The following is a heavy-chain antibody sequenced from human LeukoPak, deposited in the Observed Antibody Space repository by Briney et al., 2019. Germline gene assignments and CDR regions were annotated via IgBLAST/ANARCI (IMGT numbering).Heavy chain of an antibody. CDR1: GYTFTGYY. Sequence: ASVKVSCKASGYTFTGYYMHWVRQAPGQGLEWMGRINPNSGGTNSAQKFQGRVTMTRNTSVSTAYMDLSSLRSEDTAVYYCARGSSGDYSVSGSAWFDPWGQGTLVTVSS. D-gene: IGHD3-10*01. CDR3: ARGSSGDYSVSGSAWFDP. V-gene: IGHV1-2*06. CDR2: INPNSGGT. J-gene: IGHJ5*02.